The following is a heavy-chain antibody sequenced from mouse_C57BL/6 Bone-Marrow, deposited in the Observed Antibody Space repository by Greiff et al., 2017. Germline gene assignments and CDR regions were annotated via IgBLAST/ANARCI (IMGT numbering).Heavy chain of an antibody. CDR2: ISDGGSYT. Sequence: EVQLVESGGGLVKPGGSLKLSCAASGFTFSSYAMSWVRQTPEKRLEWVATISDGGSYTYYPDNVKGRFTISRDKAKNNLYLQMSHLKSEDTAMYYCAREVTYDVWGTGTTVTVSS. J-gene: IGHJ1*03. CDR3: AREVTYDV. V-gene: IGHV5-4*01. D-gene: IGHD2-12*01. CDR1: GFTFSSYA.